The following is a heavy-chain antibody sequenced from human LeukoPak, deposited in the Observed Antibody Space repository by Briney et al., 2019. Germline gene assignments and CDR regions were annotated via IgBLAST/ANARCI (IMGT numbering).Heavy chain of an antibody. CDR3: ARAKVLWFGELGYAFDI. CDR2: IYYSGST. J-gene: IGHJ3*02. Sequence: PSETLSLTCTVSGGSISSSSYYWGWIRQPPGKGLEWIGSIYYSGSTHYNPSLKSRVTISVDTSKNQFSLKLSSVTAADTAVYYCARAKVLWFGELGYAFDIWGQGTMVTVSS. D-gene: IGHD3-10*01. CDR1: GGSISSSSYY. V-gene: IGHV4-39*07.